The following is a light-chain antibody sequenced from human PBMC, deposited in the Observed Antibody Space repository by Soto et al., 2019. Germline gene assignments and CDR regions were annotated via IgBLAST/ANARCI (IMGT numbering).Light chain of an antibody. CDR1: QSISTW. J-gene: IGKJ1*01. V-gene: IGKV1-5*03. Sequence: DIQMTQSPSTPSASVGDRVTITCRASQSISTWLAWFQQKSGKAPKLLIYKASSLETGVPSRFSGSRSGTEFTLTISSLQPDDSATYYCQQYDSYPRTFGQGTRVEIK. CDR2: KAS. CDR3: QQYDSYPRT.